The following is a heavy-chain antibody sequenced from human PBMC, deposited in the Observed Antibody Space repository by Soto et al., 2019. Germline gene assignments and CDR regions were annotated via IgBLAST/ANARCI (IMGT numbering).Heavy chain of an antibody. J-gene: IGHJ4*02. CDR1: GFTFSSYS. CDR3: ARDPFPLVDCSGTSCYGPFDY. D-gene: IGHD2-2*01. V-gene: IGHV3-21*01. Sequence: EVQLVESGGGLVKPGGSLRLSCAASGFTFSSYSMNWVPRAPGKGLEWVSFIRSSSSYIYYADSVKGRFTISRDNAKNSPYLQMSSLRAEDTAVYYCARDPFPLVDCSGTSCYGPFDYWGQGTLVTVSS. CDR2: IRSSSSYI.